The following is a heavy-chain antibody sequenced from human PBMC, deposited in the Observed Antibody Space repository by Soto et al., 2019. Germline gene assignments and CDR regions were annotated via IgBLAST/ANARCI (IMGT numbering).Heavy chain of an antibody. CDR2: ISAYNGNT. J-gene: IGHJ6*02. D-gene: IGHD3-9*01. CDR3: ARAPGQVYDILTVYSLPYYYYGMDV. Sequence: QVQLVQSGAEVKKPGASVKVSCKASGYTFTSYGISWVRQAPGQGLEWMGWISAYNGNTNCAQKLQGRVTMTTDTSTSTAYMELRSLRSDDTAVYYCARAPGQVYDILTVYSLPYYYYGMDVWGQGTTVTVSS. CDR1: GYTFTSYG. V-gene: IGHV1-18*01.